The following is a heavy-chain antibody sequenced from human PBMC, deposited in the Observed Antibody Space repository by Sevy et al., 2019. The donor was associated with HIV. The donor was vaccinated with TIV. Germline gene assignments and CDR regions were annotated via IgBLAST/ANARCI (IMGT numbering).Heavy chain of an antibody. Sequence: GRSLRLSCATSGFAFGDYAMHWVREAPGKGLEWDAGVSWNSGAIDYAASVKGRFTISRDRAKRSPYLQMNSLSSEDTALYYCAKDTNRGCESINCYTYYYYYYGLDAWGQGTTVTVSS. CDR3: AKDTNRGCESINCYTYYYYYYGLDA. D-gene: IGHD2-2*02. V-gene: IGHV3-9*01. J-gene: IGHJ6*02. CDR1: GFAFGDYA. CDR2: VSWNSGAI.